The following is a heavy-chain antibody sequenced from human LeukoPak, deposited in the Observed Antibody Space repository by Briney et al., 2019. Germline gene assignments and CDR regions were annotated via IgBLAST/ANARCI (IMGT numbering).Heavy chain of an antibody. CDR3: ARGGCGGDCFDY. J-gene: IGHJ4*02. CDR2: ISSSSYI. V-gene: IGHV3-21*01. D-gene: IGHD2-21*01. CDR1: GFTFSSYS. Sequence: PGGSLRLSCAASGFTFSSYSMNWVRQAPGKGLEWVSYISSSSYIYYAESVKGRFTISRDNAKSSLYLQMNSLRAEDTAVYYCARGGCGGDCFDYWGQGTLVTVSS.